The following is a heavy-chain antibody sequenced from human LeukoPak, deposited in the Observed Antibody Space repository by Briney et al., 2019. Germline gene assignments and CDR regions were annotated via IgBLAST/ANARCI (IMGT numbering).Heavy chain of an antibody. CDR1: GGSISSYY. CDR2: IYTSGST. Sequence: SETLSLTCTVSGGSISSYYWNWIRQPAGKGPEWIGRIYTSGSTNYNPSLKSRVTMSVDTSKNQFSLKLISVTVADTAIYYCARGQGATVPQVGKNWFDPWGQGTRVTVSS. J-gene: IGHJ5*02. CDR3: ARGQGATVPQVGKNWFDP. D-gene: IGHD1-26*01. V-gene: IGHV4-4*07.